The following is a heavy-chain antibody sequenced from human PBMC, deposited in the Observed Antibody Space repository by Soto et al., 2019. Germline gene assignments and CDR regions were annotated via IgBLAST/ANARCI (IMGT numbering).Heavy chain of an antibody. Sequence: SVKVSCKASGGTFSSYAISWVRQAPGQGLEWMGGIIPIFGTANYAQKFQGRVTITADKSTSTAYMELSSLRSEDTAVYYCARAGGASTYCSSTSCDTEGYYYYGMDVWGQGTTVTVSS. J-gene: IGHJ6*02. CDR2: IIPIFGTA. CDR1: GGTFSSYA. V-gene: IGHV1-69*06. CDR3: ARAGGASTYCSSTSCDTEGYYYYGMDV. D-gene: IGHD2-2*02.